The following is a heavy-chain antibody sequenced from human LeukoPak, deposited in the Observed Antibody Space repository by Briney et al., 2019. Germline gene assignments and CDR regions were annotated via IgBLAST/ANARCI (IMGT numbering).Heavy chain of an antibody. CDR3: ASDYVDTAMVTKY. Sequence: PGGSLRLSCAASGFTFSSYSMNWVRQAPGKGLEWVSSISSSSSYIYYADSVKGRFTISRDNAKNSLYLQMNSLRAEDTAVYYCASDYVDTAMVTKYWGQGTLVTVSS. V-gene: IGHV3-21*01. CDR2: ISSSSSYI. D-gene: IGHD5-18*01. J-gene: IGHJ4*02. CDR1: GFTFSSYS.